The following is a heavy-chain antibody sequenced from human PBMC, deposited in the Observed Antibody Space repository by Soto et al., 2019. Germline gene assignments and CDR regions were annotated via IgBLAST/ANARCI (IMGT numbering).Heavy chain of an antibody. CDR2: IYYSGST. J-gene: IGHJ5*02. Sequence: SETLSLTCTVSCGSISTNYWSWIRQPPGTGLEWIGYIYYSGSTHYNPSLKSRVTMTVDTSKNQFSLKLNSVTAADTAIYYCARHPLAGPNNWFDPWGQGTLVTVSS. CDR1: CGSISTNY. CDR3: ARHPLAGPNNWFDP. V-gene: IGHV4-59*08.